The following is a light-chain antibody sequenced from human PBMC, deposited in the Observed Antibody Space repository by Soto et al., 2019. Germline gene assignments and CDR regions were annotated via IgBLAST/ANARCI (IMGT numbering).Light chain of an antibody. CDR2: AAS. V-gene: IGKV1-6*01. Sequence: AIQMTQSPSSLSASVGDRVTITCRASQGIRSDLAWYQKKSGKAPKLLIYAASSLQTGVPSRFSGSGSGSDFTLTISSLQPEDFATYYCQQDYTSPRTFGRGTSVEI. J-gene: IGKJ4*01. CDR3: QQDYTSPRT. CDR1: QGIRSD.